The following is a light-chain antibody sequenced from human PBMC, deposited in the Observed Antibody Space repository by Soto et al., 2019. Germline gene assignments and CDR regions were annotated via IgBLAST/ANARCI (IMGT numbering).Light chain of an antibody. CDR2: EVS. V-gene: IGLV2-14*01. Sequence: QSVLTQPASVSGSPGQSITISCTGTSSDVGGYNYVSWYQHHPGKAPKLMIYEVSYRPSGVSDRFSGSKSGNTASLTISGLQPEDEADYYCSSYKSSISYVFGTGTKVTVL. CDR1: SSDVGGYNY. J-gene: IGLJ1*01. CDR3: SSYKSSISYV.